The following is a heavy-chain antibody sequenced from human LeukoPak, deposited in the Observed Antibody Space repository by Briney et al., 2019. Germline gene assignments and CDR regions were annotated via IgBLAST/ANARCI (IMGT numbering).Heavy chain of an antibody. Sequence: SETLSLTCTVSGDSIRSFFWSWIRQSPGKGLEWIGFFYYAGSTNYNPSLKSRVAISVDTSKNRLSLNLSSVTAADTALYYCARLPSAGHGYFEDWGQGALVTVSS. V-gene: IGHV4-59*01. J-gene: IGHJ4*02. CDR1: GDSIRSFF. D-gene: IGHD4-17*01. CDR3: ARLPSAGHGYFED. CDR2: FYYAGST.